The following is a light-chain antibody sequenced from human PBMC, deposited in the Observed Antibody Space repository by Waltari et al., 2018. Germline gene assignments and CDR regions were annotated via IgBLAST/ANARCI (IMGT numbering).Light chain of an antibody. V-gene: IGLV2-11*01. CDR1: SSAVGGYDS. CDR3: CSFAGNYTLL. J-gene: IGLJ2*01. Sequence: QSALTQPRSVSGSPGQSVTLSCTGPSSAVGGYDSVLWYQQHPGKPPKLIISDFDKRPSGVSDRFSGSKSGNTASLTISGLQIDDEATYYCCSFAGNYTLLFGGGTNLTVL. CDR2: DFD.